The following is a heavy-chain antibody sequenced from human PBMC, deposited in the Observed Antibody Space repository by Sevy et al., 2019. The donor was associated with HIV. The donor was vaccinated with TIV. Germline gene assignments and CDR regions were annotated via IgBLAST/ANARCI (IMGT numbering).Heavy chain of an antibody. CDR1: GFTFSNFA. D-gene: IGHD5-18*01. J-gene: IGHJ4*02. CDR2: ISGTGDYK. Sequence: GSLRLSCAASGFTFSNFAMGWVRQAPGKGLDWISVISGTGDYKYYADSVKGRFTISRDNSKNTLSLQMNSLRAEDTAIFYCAKKMGGGSGMAFLVDYWGQGTLVTVSS. CDR3: AKKMGGGSGMAFLVDY. V-gene: IGHV3-23*01.